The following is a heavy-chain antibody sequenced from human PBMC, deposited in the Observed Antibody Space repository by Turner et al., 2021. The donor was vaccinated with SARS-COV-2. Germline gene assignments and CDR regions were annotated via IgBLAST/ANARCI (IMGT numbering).Heavy chain of an antibody. CDR1: GRSISSSTYY. CDR3: ARDGFDPPLYFQH. V-gene: IGHV4-39*02. CDR2: IYYSVSP. J-gene: IGHJ1*01. Sequence: QLQLQESGQGLVKPSETLSLTCTVSGRSISSSTYYWGWIRQPPGNGLEWIGSIYYSVSPYYNPSLKSRVTISVDTSKNQFSLKLSSVTAADTAVYYCARDGFDPPLYFQHLGQCTLVTVSS. D-gene: IGHD3-9*01.